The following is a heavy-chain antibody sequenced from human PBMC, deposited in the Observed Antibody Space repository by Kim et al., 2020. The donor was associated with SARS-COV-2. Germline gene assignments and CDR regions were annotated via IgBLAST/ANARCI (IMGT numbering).Heavy chain of an antibody. J-gene: IGHJ6*02. CDR2: INGDGSNI. Sequence: GGSLRLSCAASGFTFSSYWMHWVRQAPGKGLVWVSRINGDGSNIRYADSVKGRFTISRDNAKNTLYLQINSLRAEDTAVYYCARGSSTIRYYYTMDVWG. CDR3: ARGSSTIRYYYTMDV. CDR1: GFTFSSYW. D-gene: IGHD5-12*01. V-gene: IGHV3-74*01.